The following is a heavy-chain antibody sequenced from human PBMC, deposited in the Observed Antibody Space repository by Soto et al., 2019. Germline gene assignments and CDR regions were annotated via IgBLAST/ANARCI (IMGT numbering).Heavy chain of an antibody. D-gene: IGHD6-13*01. J-gene: IGHJ4*02. Sequence: SETLSLTCTVSGGSISSSTYYWGWIRQPPGKGLDWIGNIYYSGSTYYNPSLKSRVTISVDTSKNQFALKRSSVTAADTAVYYCARHGIAAAGTDYWGQGTLVNVSS. CDR2: IYYSGST. V-gene: IGHV4-39*01. CDR1: GGSISSSTYY. CDR3: ARHGIAAAGTDY.